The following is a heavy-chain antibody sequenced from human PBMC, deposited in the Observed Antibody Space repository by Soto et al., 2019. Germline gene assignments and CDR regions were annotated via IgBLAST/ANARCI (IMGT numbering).Heavy chain of an antibody. D-gene: IGHD3-3*02. CDR2: IIPILGIA. CDR3: ARVSHYYYGMDV. Sequence: QVQLVQSGAEVKKPGSSVKVSCKASGGTFSSYTISWVRQAPGQGLEWMGRIIPILGIANYAQKFQGRVTITADKSTSTAYMELSILRSEDTAVYYCARVSHYYYGMDVWGQGTTVTGSS. V-gene: IGHV1-69*02. CDR1: GGTFSSYT. J-gene: IGHJ6*02.